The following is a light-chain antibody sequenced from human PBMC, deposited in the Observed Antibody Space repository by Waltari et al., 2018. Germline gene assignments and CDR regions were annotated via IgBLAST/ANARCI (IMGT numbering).Light chain of an antibody. V-gene: IGKV4-1*01. CDR1: QSVLYSSNNKNY. Sequence: DIVMPQSPDSLAVSLGERATINCKSSQSVLYSSNNKNYLAWYQQKPGQPPNLLIYWASTREFGVPDRFSGSGSGSDFTLTISSLQAEDVAVYYCQQFYSTPRTFGQGTKLEI. J-gene: IGKJ2*02. CDR2: WAS. CDR3: QQFYSTPRT.